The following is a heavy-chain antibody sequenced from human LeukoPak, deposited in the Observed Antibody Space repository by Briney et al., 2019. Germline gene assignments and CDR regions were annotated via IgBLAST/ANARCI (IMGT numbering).Heavy chain of an antibody. J-gene: IGHJ4*02. V-gene: IGHV3-7*01. CDR2: IKQDGSEK. Sequence: GGSLRLSCAASGFTFNSYWMSWVRQAPGKGLEWVANIKQDGSEKYYVDSVKGRFTISRDNAKNSLYLQMNSLRAEDTAVYYCARAPTVVTPGTYFDYWGQGTLVTVSS. D-gene: IGHD4-23*01. CDR3: ARAPTVVTPGTYFDY. CDR1: GFTFNSYW.